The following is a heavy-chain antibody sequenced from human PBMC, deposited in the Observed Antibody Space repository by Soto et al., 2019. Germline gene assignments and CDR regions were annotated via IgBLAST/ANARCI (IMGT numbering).Heavy chain of an antibody. V-gene: IGHV1-69*01. J-gene: IGHJ3*02. CDR1: GGTFSNFA. D-gene: IGHD1-20*01. Sequence: QVQLVQSGPEVKKPGSSVKVSCEASGGTFSNFAVNWVRQAPGQGLEWVGGIIPLFNVAKYAQKFEGRVTMIAGDSRTTAYFDVSSLTSDATAVYYCSGLRRDVLVYDQKGIEGCEIWGQGTMVTVSS. CDR2: IIPLFNVA. CDR3: SGLRRDVLVYDQKGIEGCEI.